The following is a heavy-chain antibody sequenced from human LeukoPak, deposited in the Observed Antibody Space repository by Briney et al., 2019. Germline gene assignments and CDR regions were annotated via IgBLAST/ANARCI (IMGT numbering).Heavy chain of an antibody. J-gene: IGHJ4*02. CDR3: ARGVYGTTRGGTFDY. CDR2: ISSCSGFT. V-gene: IGHV3-21*01. D-gene: IGHD3-10*01. CDR1: GFTFNTYS. Sequence: GGSLRLSCTASGFTFNTYSMNWVRQAPGKGLEWVSSISSCSGFTYYADSVKGRFTISRDNAKNSLYLQMSSLRAEDTAIYYCARGVYGTTRGGTFDYWGQGTLVTVSS.